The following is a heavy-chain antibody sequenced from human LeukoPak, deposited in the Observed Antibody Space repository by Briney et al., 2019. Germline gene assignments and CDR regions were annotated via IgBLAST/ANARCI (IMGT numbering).Heavy chain of an antibody. J-gene: IGHJ4*02. CDR2: IIPIFGTA. D-gene: IGHD5-18*01. V-gene: IGHV1-69*05. CDR3: ARGHNYGRLWDY. Sequence: SVKVSCKASGGTFSSYAISWVRQAPGQGLEWMGGIIPIFGTANYAQKFQGRVTMTTDTSTSTAYMELRSLRSDDTAVYYCARGHNYGRLWDYWGQGTLVTVSS. CDR1: GGTFSSYA.